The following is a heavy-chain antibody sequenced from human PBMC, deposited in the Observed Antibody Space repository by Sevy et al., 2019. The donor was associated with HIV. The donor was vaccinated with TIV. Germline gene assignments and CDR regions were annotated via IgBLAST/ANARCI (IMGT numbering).Heavy chain of an antibody. Sequence: GGSLRLSCAASGFTFSSYGMHWVRQAPGKGLEWVAVIWYDGSNKYYADSVKGRFTISRDNSKNTLYLQMNSLRAEDTAVYYCARAQGFWSGRSPDYWGQGTLVTVSS. J-gene: IGHJ4*02. CDR3: ARAQGFWSGRSPDY. CDR2: IWYDGSNK. CDR1: GFTFSSYG. D-gene: IGHD3-3*01. V-gene: IGHV3-33*01.